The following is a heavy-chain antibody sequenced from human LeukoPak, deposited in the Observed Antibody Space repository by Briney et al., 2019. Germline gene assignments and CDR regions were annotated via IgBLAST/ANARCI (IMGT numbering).Heavy chain of an antibody. D-gene: IGHD3-3*01. Sequence: GSLRLSFGASGFTFSSYAMHWVRQAPGKGLGWVALISYDANIGSNKYYADSVKGRFTISRDNSKNTLYLQMNSLRAEDTAVYYCARDGGYDFWSGYYQDYWGQGTLVTVSS. CDR3: ARDGGYDFWSGYYQDY. J-gene: IGHJ4*02. V-gene: IGHV3-30*16. CDR2: ISYDANIGSNK. CDR1: GFTFSSYA.